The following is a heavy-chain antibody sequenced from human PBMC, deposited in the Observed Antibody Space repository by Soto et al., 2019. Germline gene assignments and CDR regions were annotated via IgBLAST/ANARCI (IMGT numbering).Heavy chain of an antibody. CDR3: ARSWNWDAGLDV. J-gene: IGHJ6*02. D-gene: IGHD1-7*01. Sequence: QVQLQESGPGLVKPSQTLSLTCAVSGCSISSGDYCWSWIRQPPGKGLEWIGGICYTGNTNYNPSLKSRVSISLDTSKSQFSLKLSSVTAADTALYYCARSWNWDAGLDVWGQGTTVTVSS. V-gene: IGHV4-30-4*01. CDR2: ICYTGNT. CDR1: GCSISSGDYC.